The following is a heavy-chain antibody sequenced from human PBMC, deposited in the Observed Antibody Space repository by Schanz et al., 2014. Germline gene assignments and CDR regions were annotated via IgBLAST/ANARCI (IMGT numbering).Heavy chain of an antibody. Sequence: PGGSLRLSCAASGFTFSSHWMHWVRQDPGKGLVWVARINSVGSNTDYADSVTGRFTISRDNAKNSLYLQMNSLRAEDTAVYYCARSRSGFYFDYWGQGTLVTVSS. J-gene: IGHJ4*02. CDR3: ARSRSGFYFDY. CDR1: GFTFSSHW. D-gene: IGHD1-26*01. CDR2: INSVGSNT. V-gene: IGHV3-74*01.